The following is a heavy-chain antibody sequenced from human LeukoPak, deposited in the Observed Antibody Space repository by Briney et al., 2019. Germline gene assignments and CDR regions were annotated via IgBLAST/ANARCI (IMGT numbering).Heavy chain of an antibody. Sequence: SETLSLTCAVSGYSISSGFLWGWIRQPPGKGLEWIGSIYRSGNTYYNPSLKSRITMSVDTSKNQFSLKLSSVTAADTAVYYCARDPRWLTPDCNSIRCYVNWFDPWGQGTLVTVSS. CDR1: GYSISSGFL. CDR2: IYRSGNT. D-gene: IGHD2-2*01. J-gene: IGHJ5*02. CDR3: ARDPRWLTPDCNSIRCYVNWFDP. V-gene: IGHV4-38-2*02.